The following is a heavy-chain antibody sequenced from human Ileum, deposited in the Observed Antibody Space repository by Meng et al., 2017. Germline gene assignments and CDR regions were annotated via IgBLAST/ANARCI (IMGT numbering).Heavy chain of an antibody. D-gene: IGHD5-18*01. CDR2: IHTRGNT. J-gene: IGHJ1*01. CDR1: GDSISGGSYY. CDR3: ARGTYGYTY. V-gene: IGHV4-61*02. Sequence: SETLSLTCSVSGDSISGGSYYWNWIRQPAGKGLEWIGRIHTRGNTNYTPSLNSRVTISVDTSKNQFSLKLDSVTAADTAVYYCARGTYGYTYWGQGTLVTVSS.